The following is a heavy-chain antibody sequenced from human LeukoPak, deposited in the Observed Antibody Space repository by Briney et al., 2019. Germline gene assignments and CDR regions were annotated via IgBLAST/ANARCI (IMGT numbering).Heavy chain of an antibody. CDR3: AREGPPNYDTI. D-gene: IGHD3-9*01. CDR1: GGSTSNYY. CDR2: IYYSGST. V-gene: IGHV4-59*01. J-gene: IGHJ3*02. Sequence: PSETLSLTCTVSGGSTSNYYWSWIRQPPGKGLEWIGYIYYSGSTNYNPSLKSRVTISVDTSKNQFSLKLNSVTAADTAVYYCAREGPPNYDTIWGQGTMVTVSS.